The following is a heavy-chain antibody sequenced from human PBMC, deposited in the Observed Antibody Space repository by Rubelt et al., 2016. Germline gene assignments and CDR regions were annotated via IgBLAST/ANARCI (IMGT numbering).Heavy chain of an antibody. CDR1: GGSLSTHS. D-gene: IGHD6-13*01. Sequence: QVQLQLWGAGLVKPSETLSLTCTVSGGSLSTHSWSWIRQPPGKALEWVAYAHYSGPTNYNPSLKSRATITKEPSKGQLSLSVSSVTAADTAVYYCARAGPFIAAAYYFDYLGQGTLVTVSS. CDR3: ARAGPFIAAAYYFDY. J-gene: IGHJ4*02. CDR2: AHYSGPT. V-gene: IGHV4-59*08.